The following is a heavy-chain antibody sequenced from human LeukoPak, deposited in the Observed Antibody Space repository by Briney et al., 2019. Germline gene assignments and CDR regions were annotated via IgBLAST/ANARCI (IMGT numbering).Heavy chain of an antibody. J-gene: IGHJ4*02. D-gene: IGHD2-15*01. CDR1: GGSLSGYY. CDR3: ARGKVGSRLQD. V-gene: IGHV4-34*01. Sequence: PSETLSLTCGVYGGSLSGYYCSWIRQPPGKGLEWIGEINHRGSTYYSPSLQSRVTMSVDTPKNQFSLKLSSVTAADTAVYYCARGKVGSRLQDWGQGTLVTVSS. CDR2: INHRGST.